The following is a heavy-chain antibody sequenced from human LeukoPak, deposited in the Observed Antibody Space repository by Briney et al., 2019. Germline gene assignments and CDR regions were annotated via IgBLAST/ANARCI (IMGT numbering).Heavy chain of an antibody. CDR1: EYSFTSHW. D-gene: IGHD6-13*01. CDR3: VRLGSSWYDFFES. V-gene: IGHV5-51*01. CDR2: IYPYDSDT. J-gene: IGHJ4*02. Sequence: GESLKISCKDSEYSFTSHWISWVRQMPGKGLELMGIIYPYDSDTRYSPSFQGHISISADKSISTAYLQWSSLKAADTAMYYCVRLGSSWYDFFESWGPGTLVTVSS.